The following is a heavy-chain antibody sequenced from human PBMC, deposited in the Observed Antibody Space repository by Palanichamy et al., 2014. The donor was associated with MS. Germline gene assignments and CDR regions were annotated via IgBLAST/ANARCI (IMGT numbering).Heavy chain of an antibody. Sequence: EVQVVESGGGLVHPGGSLRLSCAVSGFSVSDNYMSWVRQGSREGGLEWVSVIYSASSTYHADSVRGRFTISRDNAKNTVYLQVNSLTVEDAAVYYCARVSGRSGWYHFDYWGRGTLVTVSS. J-gene: IGHJ4*02. D-gene: IGHD6-19*01. V-gene: IGHV3-53*01. CDR1: GFSVSDNY. CDR3: ARVSGRSGWYHFDY. CDR2: IYSASST.